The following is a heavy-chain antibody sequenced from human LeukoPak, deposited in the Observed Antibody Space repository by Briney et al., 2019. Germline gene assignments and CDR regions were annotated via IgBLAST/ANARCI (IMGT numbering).Heavy chain of an antibody. CDR2: ISGSGGST. J-gene: IGHJ4*02. V-gene: IGHV3-23*01. CDR3: AKARDSSGYYFGY. CDR1: GFTFSSYA. Sequence: GGSLRLSCAASGFTFSSYAMSWVRQAPGKGLEWVSAISGSGGSTYYADSVKGRFTISRDNSKNTLYLQMNRLRAEDTAVYYCAKARDSSGYYFGYWGQGTLVTVSS. D-gene: IGHD3-22*01.